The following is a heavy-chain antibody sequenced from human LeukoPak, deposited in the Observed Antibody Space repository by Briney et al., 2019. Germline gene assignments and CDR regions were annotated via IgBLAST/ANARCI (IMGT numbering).Heavy chain of an antibody. D-gene: IGHD6-19*01. Sequence: GAPVKVSCKASGYTFTSYGISWVRQAPGQGLEWMGWISGYNGNTDYAQKLQGRVTMTTETSTSTAYMELRSLRSDDTAVYYCARKVAGVWFDPWGQGTLVTVSS. CDR1: GYTFTSYG. J-gene: IGHJ5*02. CDR3: ARKVAGVWFDP. CDR2: ISGYNGNT. V-gene: IGHV1-18*04.